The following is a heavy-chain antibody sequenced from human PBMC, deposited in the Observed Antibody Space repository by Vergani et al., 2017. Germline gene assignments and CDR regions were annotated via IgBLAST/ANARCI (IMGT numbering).Heavy chain of an antibody. V-gene: IGHV1-69*06. CDR2: ISPIFGTA. CDR3: ARVADDSSGYYYFDY. D-gene: IGHD3-22*01. CDR1: GGTFSSYA. J-gene: IGHJ4*02. Sequence: QVQLVQSGAEVKKPGSSVKVSCKASGGTFSSYAISWVRQAPGQGLEGMGWISPIFGTANYAQKFQGRVTITADKSTSTAYMELSSLRSEDTAVYYCARVADDSSGYYYFDYWGQGTLVTVSS.